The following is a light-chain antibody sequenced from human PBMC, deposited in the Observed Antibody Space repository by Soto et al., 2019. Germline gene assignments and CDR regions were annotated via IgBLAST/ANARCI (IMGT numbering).Light chain of an antibody. Sequence: QSALTQPASVSGSPGQSITISCTGTSSDVGGYNYVSWYQQHPGKAPKLMIYDVSYRPSGVSNRFSGSKSGNTASLTISGLQADGEADYYCSSYTSSSTVVFGGGTELTVL. V-gene: IGLV2-14*03. CDR3: SSYTSSSTVV. CDR2: DVS. CDR1: SSDVGGYNY. J-gene: IGLJ3*02.